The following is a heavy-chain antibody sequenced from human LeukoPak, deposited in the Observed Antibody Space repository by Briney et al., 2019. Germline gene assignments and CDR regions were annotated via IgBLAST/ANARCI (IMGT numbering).Heavy chain of an antibody. CDR2: MSFRGST. CDR3: ARRNLQGGLDY. CDR1: VDPISSYY. Sequence: PSETLSLTCTVSVDPISSYYWSWIRQPPRKGLEGIGYMSFRGSTNYNASLKRRVTMSVDIPKNHFSLKLSSVTAGDTAVYYCARRNLQGGLDYWGQGALVTVSS. V-gene: IGHV4-59*01. D-gene: IGHD1-14*01. J-gene: IGHJ4*02.